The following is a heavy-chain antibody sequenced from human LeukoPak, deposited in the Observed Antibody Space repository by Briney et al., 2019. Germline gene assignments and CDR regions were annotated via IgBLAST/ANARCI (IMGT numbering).Heavy chain of an antibody. CDR2: ISGSGGST. V-gene: IGHV3-23*01. D-gene: IGHD5-24*01. CDR1: GFTFSSYS. J-gene: IGHJ4*02. Sequence: GGSLRLSCAASGFTFSSYSMNWVRQAPGKGLEWVSAISGSGGSTYYADSVKGRFTISRDNSKNTLYLQMNSLRAEDTAVYYCAKAYRKVATIERDYWGQGTLVTVSS. CDR3: AKAYRKVATIERDY.